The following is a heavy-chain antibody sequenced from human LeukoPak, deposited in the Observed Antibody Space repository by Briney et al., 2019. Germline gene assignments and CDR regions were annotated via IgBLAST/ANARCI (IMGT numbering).Heavy chain of an antibody. V-gene: IGHV3-23*01. J-gene: IGHJ3*02. Sequence: GGSLRLSCAASGFIFNNYGMSWARQAPGKGLEWVSFISGNGGRTDYAESVKGRFTISRDNSKKMVYLQMNSLRDEDTATYYCAKDPNGDYVGTFDMWGQGTMVTVSS. CDR2: ISGNGGRT. CDR1: GFIFNNYG. D-gene: IGHD4-17*01. CDR3: AKDPNGDYVGTFDM.